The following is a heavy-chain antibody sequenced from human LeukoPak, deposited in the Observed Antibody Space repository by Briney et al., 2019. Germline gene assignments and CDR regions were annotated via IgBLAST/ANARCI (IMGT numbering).Heavy chain of an antibody. CDR2: IYYSGST. V-gene: IGHV4-59*01. J-gene: IGHJ4*02. CDR3: ARGRRLFDY. D-gene: IGHD3-22*01. Sequence: PSETLSLTCTVSGGSIRTYHWSWIRQPPGKGLEWIGYIYYSGSTNYNPSLKSRVTISVDTSKNQFSLKLSSVTAADTAVYYRARGRRLFDYWGQGALVSVSS. CDR1: GGSIRTYH.